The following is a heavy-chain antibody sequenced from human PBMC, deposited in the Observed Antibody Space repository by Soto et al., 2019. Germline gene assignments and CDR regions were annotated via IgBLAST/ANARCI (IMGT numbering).Heavy chain of an antibody. V-gene: IGHV4-30-4*01. Sequence: SETLSLTCTVSGGSISSGDYYWSWIRQPPGKGLEWIGYIYYSGSTYYNPSLKSRVTISVDTSKNQFSLKLSSVTAADTAVYYCARVRGRIQLWFLDYWGQGTLVTVS. J-gene: IGHJ4*02. D-gene: IGHD5-18*01. CDR1: GGSISSGDYY. CDR3: ARVRGRIQLWFLDY. CDR2: IYYSGST.